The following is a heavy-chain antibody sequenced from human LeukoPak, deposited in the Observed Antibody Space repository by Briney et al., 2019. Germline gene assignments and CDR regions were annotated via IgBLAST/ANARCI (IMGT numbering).Heavy chain of an antibody. V-gene: IGHV4-39*07. D-gene: IGHD3-10*01. CDR2: IYYSGST. CDR3: ARAPMIYYYGSGSFFDGNPSTYYYYYMDV. CDR1: GGSISSSSYY. J-gene: IGHJ6*03. Sequence: SETLSLTCTVSGGSISSSSYYWGWIRQPPGKGLEWIGSIYYSGSTYYNPSLKSRVTISVDTSKNQFSLKLSSVTAADTAVYYCARAPMIYYYGSGSFFDGNPSTYYYYYMDVWGKGTTVTISS.